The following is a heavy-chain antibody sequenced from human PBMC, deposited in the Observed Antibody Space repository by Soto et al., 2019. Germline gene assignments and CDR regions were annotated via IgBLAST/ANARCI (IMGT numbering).Heavy chain of an antibody. D-gene: IGHD3-9*01. Sequence: SETLSLTCAVSGYSISSGYYWGWIRQPPGKGLEWIGSIYHSGSTYYNPSLKSRVTISVDTSKNQFSLKLSSVTAADTAVYYCARALGYFDWLFPRGWFDPWGQGTLVTVS. CDR2: IYHSGST. V-gene: IGHV4-38-2*01. CDR1: GYSISSGYY. J-gene: IGHJ5*02. CDR3: ARALGYFDWLFPRGWFDP.